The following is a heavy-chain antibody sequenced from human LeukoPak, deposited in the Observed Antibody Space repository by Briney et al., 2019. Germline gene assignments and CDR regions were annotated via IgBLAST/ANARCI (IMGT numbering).Heavy chain of an antibody. CDR1: GFTFSDYY. CDR2: ISSSSSYT. Sequence: GGSLRLSCAASGFTFSDYYMSWIRQAPGKGLEWVSYISSSSSYTNYADSVKGRFTISRDNAKNSLYLQMNSLRAEDTAVYYCARDPGTGDEFLGYYGMDVWGQGTTVTVSS. V-gene: IGHV3-11*06. CDR3: ARDPGTGDEFLGYYGMDV. J-gene: IGHJ6*02. D-gene: IGHD7-27*01.